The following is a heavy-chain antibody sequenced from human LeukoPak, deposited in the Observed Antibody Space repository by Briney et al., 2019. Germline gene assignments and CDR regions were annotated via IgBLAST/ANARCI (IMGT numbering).Heavy chain of an antibody. D-gene: IGHD7-27*01. CDR3: ARGSDTGTPRFDY. CDR2: VSSSTTAN. V-gene: IGHV3-48*01. Sequence: GGSLRLSCAASGFSLRNYSMHWVRQAPGKGLEWVSAVSSSTTANYYADSVKGRFTISRDNARNSLYLQMSSLRADDTAVYYCARGSDTGTPRFDYWGQGTLVTVSS. J-gene: IGHJ4*02. CDR1: GFSLRNYS.